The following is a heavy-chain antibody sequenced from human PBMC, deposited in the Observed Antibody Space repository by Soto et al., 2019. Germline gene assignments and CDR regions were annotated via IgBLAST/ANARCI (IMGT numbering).Heavy chain of an antibody. D-gene: IGHD6-6*01. CDR1: GYTFTMYG. V-gene: IGHV1-18*01. Sequence: ASVKVSCKASGYTFTMYGIIWVRQAPGQGLEWMGWISAYNGHTNYAQKFQDKVTVTTDTSTSTAYMELRSLRSDDTAVYYCAKDSAKSSSVRDYWGQGTLVTVSS. CDR2: ISAYNGHT. CDR3: AKDSAKSSSVRDY. J-gene: IGHJ4*02.